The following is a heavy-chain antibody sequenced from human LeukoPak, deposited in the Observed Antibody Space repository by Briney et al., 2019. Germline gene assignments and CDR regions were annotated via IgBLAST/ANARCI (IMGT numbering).Heavy chain of an antibody. CDR3: ARGGGMGAYYPAYFDY. J-gene: IGHJ4*02. CDR1: GFTFDDYG. Sequence: GGSLRLSCAASGFTFDDYGMSWVRQAPGKGLEWVSGINWNGGSTGYADSVKGRFTISRDNAKNSLYLQMNSLRAEDTALYHCARGGGMGAYYPAYFDYWGQGTLVTVSS. V-gene: IGHV3-20*01. CDR2: INWNGGST. D-gene: IGHD1-26*01.